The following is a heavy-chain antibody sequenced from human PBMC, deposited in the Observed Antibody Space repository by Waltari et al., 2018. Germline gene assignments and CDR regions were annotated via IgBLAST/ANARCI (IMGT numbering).Heavy chain of an antibody. CDR2: INYSGST. D-gene: IGHD3-22*01. Sequence: QVQRQESGPGLVKPSETLSLTCTVSGGAISSHYWSWMRPPPGKGLEWIGYINYSGSTNYNPSLKSRVTIPVDTSKSPFSLKLSSVTAADTAVYYCAREANYYDSRGIDYWGQGTLVTVSS. V-gene: IGHV4-59*11. CDR1: GGAISSHY. CDR3: AREANYYDSRGIDY. J-gene: IGHJ4*02.